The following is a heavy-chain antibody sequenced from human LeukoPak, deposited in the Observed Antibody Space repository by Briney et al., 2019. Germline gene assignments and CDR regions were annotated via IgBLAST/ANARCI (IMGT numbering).Heavy chain of an antibody. D-gene: IGHD1-26*01. CDR1: GGTFSSYA. J-gene: IGHJ1*01. V-gene: IGHV1-69*04. Sequence: SVKVSCKASGGTFSSYAISWVRQAPGQGLEWMGRIIPILGIANYAQKFQGRVTITADKSTSTAYMELSSLRSEDTAVYYCARDRGGSYLGYFQHWGQGTLVTVSS. CDR3: ARDRGGSYLGYFQH. CDR2: IIPILGIA.